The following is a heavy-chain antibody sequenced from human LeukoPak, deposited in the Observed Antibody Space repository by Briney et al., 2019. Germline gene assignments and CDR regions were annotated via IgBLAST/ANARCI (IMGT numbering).Heavy chain of an antibody. CDR3: ARDPGIYGDYYFDY. Sequence: GGSLRLSCAASGFTFSSYGMHWVRQAPGKGLEWVAVIWYDGSNKYYADSVKGRFTISRDNSKNTLYLQMNSLRAEDTAVYYCARDPGIYGDYYFDYRGQGTLVTVSS. V-gene: IGHV3-33*01. CDR1: GFTFSSYG. D-gene: IGHD4-17*01. CDR2: IWYDGSNK. J-gene: IGHJ4*02.